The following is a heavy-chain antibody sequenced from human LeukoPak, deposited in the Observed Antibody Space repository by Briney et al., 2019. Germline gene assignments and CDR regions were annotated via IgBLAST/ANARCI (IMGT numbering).Heavy chain of an antibody. CDR1: GGSFSGYY. D-gene: IGHD3-10*01. CDR3: ARVDHGSGSYFAGFDY. Sequence: SETLTLTCAVYGGSFSGYYWSWIRQPPGKGLEWIGEINHSGSTNYNPSLKSRVTVSVDTSKNQFSLKLSSVTAADTAVYYCARVDHGSGSYFAGFDYWGQGTLVTVSS. V-gene: IGHV4-34*01. J-gene: IGHJ4*02. CDR2: INHSGST.